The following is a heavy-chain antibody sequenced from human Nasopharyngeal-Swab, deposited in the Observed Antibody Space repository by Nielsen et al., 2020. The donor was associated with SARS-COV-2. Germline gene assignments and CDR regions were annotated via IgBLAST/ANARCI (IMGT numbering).Heavy chain of an antibody. CDR3: AKLSGGYYDSSGLIY. Sequence: GGSLRFSCAASGFTFDDYAMHWVRQAPGKGLEWVSGISWNSGSIGYADSVKGRFTISRDNAKNSLYLQMNSLRAEDTALYYCAKLSGGYYDSSGLIYWGQGTLVTVSS. CDR2: ISWNSGSI. V-gene: IGHV3-9*01. D-gene: IGHD3-22*01. CDR1: GFTFDDYA. J-gene: IGHJ4*02.